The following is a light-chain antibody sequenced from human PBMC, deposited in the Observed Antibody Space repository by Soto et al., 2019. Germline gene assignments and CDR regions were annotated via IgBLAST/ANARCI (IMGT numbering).Light chain of an antibody. CDR2: DVS. CDR1: STDTSHYNF. CDR3: NSFTTGATK. Sequence: QSALTQPASVSGSPGQSITISCTGTSTDTSHYNFVSWYQQHPGKAPKLIIYDVSSRPSGVSDRFSGSKSGSTASLTISGLQAEDEADYYYNSFTTGATKFGGGTKLTVL. J-gene: IGLJ3*02. V-gene: IGLV2-14*03.